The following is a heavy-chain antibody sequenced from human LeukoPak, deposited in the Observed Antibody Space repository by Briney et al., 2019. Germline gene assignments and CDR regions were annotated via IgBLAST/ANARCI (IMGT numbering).Heavy chain of an antibody. V-gene: IGHV3-53*04. CDR2: IYSGGTT. D-gene: IGHD3-22*01. J-gene: IGHJ4*02. CDR3: ASATSSGYYGGYYFDY. CDR1: GFTVSSNY. Sequence: GGSLRLSCAASGFTVSSNYMSWVRQAPGKGLEWVSVIYSGGTTYYADSVKGRFTISRHNSKNTLYLQTNSLRAEDTAVYYCASATSSGYYGGYYFDYWGQGTLVTVSS.